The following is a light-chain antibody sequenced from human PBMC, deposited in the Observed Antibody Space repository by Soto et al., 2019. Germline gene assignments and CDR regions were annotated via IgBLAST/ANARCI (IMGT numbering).Light chain of an antibody. V-gene: IGKV3-20*01. CDR1: QSVSSNY. Sequence: EIVLTQSPGTLSLSPGERATLSCRASQSVSSNYLAWYQQKPGQAPRLLIYGASSRATGIPDRFSGSGSGTDFTRTISRLEPEDFSVYYCQQYGSARTVGQGTRLEIK. CDR2: GAS. J-gene: IGKJ5*01. CDR3: QQYGSART.